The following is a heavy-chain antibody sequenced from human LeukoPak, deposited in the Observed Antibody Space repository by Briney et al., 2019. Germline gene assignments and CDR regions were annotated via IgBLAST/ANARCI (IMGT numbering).Heavy chain of an antibody. D-gene: IGHD6-6*01. J-gene: IGHJ6*03. CDR3: ARAPYSSSSGEYYYYYMDV. CDR2: IIPMFGST. Sequence: SVKVSCKASGDIFNSYSVSWVRQAPGQGLEWMGGIIPMFGSTNYAQKFEGRVTITTDESTSTAYMELSSLRSEDTAVYYCARAPYSSSSGEYYYYYMDVWGKGTTVTVSS. CDR1: GDIFNSYS. V-gene: IGHV1-69*05.